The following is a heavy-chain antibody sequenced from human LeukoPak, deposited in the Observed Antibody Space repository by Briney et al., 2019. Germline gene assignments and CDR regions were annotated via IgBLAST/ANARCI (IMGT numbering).Heavy chain of an antibody. D-gene: IGHD6-13*01. CDR1: GFTFSSYA. CDR2: ISGSGGST. CDR3: AKDGSSSWYYGMDV. V-gene: IGHV3-23*01. J-gene: IGHJ6*02. Sequence: GGSLRLSCAASGFTFSSYAMSWVRQAPGKGLEWVSAISGSGGSTYYADSVKGRFTISRDKSKNTLYLQMNSLRAEDTAVYYCAKDGSSSWYYGMDVWGQGTTVTVSS.